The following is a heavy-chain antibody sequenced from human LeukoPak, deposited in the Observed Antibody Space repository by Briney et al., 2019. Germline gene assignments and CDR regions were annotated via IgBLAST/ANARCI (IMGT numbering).Heavy chain of an antibody. CDR3: ARVRYSYGPSWIDY. J-gene: IGHJ4*02. CDR1: GGSISSSSYY. Sequence: PSETLSLTCTVSGGSISSSSYYWGWIRQPPGKGLEWIGSIYYSGNTYYSPSLMSRVTISVDTSKNQFSLNLSSVTAADTAVYFCARVRYSYGPSWIDYWGQGTLVTVSS. V-gene: IGHV4-39*07. CDR2: IYYSGNT. D-gene: IGHD5-18*01.